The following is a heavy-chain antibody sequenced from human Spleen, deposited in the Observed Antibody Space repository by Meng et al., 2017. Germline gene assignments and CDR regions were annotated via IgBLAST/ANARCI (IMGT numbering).Heavy chain of an antibody. J-gene: IGHJ3*02. CDR1: GFTFSSYA. D-gene: IGHD3-3*01. CDR2: ISGSGGYI. Sequence: GESLKISCAASGFTFSSYAMHWVRQAPRKGLEWVSIISGSGGYIYYEDSVKGRFTISRDNSKNTLYLEMNSLRAEDTAIYYCARDLGDGVLRFFEWSNAFDIWGQGTMVT. CDR3: ARDLGDGVLRFFEWSNAFDI. V-gene: IGHV3-23*01.